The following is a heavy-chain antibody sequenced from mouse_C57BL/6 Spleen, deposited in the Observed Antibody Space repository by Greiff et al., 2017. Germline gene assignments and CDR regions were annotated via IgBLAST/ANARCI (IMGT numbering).Heavy chain of an antibody. CDR2: IRSKSNNYAT. J-gene: IGHJ1*03. D-gene: IGHD1-1*01. V-gene: IGHV10-1*01. Sequence: EVQRVESGGGLVQPKGSLKLSCAASGFSFNTYAMNWVRQAPGKGLEWVARIRSKSNNYATYYADSVKDRFTISRDDSESMLYLQMNNLKTEDTAMYYCVRPHYYGSSYDWYFDVWGTGTTVTVSS. CDR3: VRPHYYGSSYDWYFDV. CDR1: GFSFNTYA.